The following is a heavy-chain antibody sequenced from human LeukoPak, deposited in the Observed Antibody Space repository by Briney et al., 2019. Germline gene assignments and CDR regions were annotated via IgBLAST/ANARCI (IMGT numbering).Heavy chain of an antibody. CDR1: GFTFSSYG. CDR2: IRYDGTSK. V-gene: IGHV3-30*02. Sequence: PGGSLRLSCAVSGFTFSSYGIHWVRQSPGKGLEWVAFIRYDGTSKEYRDSVKGRFTISRDNSKNTLYLQMNSLRAEDTAVYYCAKGLEYQLPLSSSSMDAGGKGTTATIPS. J-gene: IGHJ6*03. D-gene: IGHD2-2*01. CDR3: AKGLEYQLPLSSSSMDA.